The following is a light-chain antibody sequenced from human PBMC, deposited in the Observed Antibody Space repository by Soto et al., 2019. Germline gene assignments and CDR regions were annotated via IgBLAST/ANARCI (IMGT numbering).Light chain of an antibody. CDR1: QSISSW. CDR3: QQYNSYSFMST. V-gene: IGKV1-5*03. Sequence: DIQMTQSPSTLSASVGDRVTITCRASQSISSWLAWYQQKPGKAPKLLIYKASSLESGVPSRFSGSGSGTEFTLTISSLQPDDFATYYCQQYNSYSFMSTFGQGTKLAIK. J-gene: IGKJ2*01. CDR2: KAS.